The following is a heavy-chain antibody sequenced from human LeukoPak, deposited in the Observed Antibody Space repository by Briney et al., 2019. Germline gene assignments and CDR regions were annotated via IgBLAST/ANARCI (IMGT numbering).Heavy chain of an antibody. V-gene: IGHV1-2*02. CDR3: ARSRGYSGYDYPLYGMDV. J-gene: IGHJ6*02. CDR2: INPNSGGT. Sequence: ASVKVSCKASGYTFTGYYMHWVRQAPGQGLEWMGWINPNSGGTNYAQKFQGRVTMTRDTSISTAYMELSRLRSDDTAVYYCARSRGYSGYDYPLYGMDVWGQGTTVTVSS. CDR1: GYTFTGYY. D-gene: IGHD5-12*01.